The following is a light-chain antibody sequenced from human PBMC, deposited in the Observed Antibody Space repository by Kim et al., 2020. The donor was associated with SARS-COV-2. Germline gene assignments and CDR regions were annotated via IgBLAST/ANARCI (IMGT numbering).Light chain of an antibody. Sequence: ATINCKSRQSVLYSSNNKNYLAWYQQKPGQPPKLLIYWASTRESGLPDRFSGSGSGTDFTLPISSLQAEDVAVYYCQQYYSTPRTFGQGTKVDIK. CDR2: WAS. J-gene: IGKJ1*01. CDR3: QQYYSTPRT. CDR1: QSVLYSSNNKNY. V-gene: IGKV4-1*01.